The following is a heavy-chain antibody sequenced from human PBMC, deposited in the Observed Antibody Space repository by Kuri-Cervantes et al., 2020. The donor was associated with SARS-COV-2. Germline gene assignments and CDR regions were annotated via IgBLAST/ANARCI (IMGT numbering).Heavy chain of an antibody. CDR2: IYSGGST. V-gene: IGHV3-53*05. CDR1: GFTVSSNY. D-gene: IGHD6-19*01. CDR3: AKDLRTFAGYSSGCFDY. Sequence: GESLKISCAASGFTVSSNYMSWVRQAPGKGLEWVSVIYSGGSTYYADSVKGRFTISRDNSKNSLYLQMNSLRTEDTALYYCAKDLRTFAGYSSGCFDYWGQGTLVTVSS. J-gene: IGHJ4*02.